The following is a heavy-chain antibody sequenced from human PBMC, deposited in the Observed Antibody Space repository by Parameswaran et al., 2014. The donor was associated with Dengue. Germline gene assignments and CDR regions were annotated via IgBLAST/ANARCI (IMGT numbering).Heavy chain of an antibody. J-gene: IGHJ6*02. V-gene: IGHV4-59*13. D-gene: IGHD5-24*01. CDR2: IYYSGST. Sequence: PGKGLEWIGYIYYSGSTNYNPSLKSRVTISVDTSKNQFSLKLSSVTAADTAVYYCARDPTGWLPSGGYYYGMDVWGQGTTVTVSS. CDR3: ARDPTGWLPSGGYYYGMDV.